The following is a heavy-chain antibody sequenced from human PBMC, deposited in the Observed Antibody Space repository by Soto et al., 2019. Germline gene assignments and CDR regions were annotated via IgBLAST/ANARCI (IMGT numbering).Heavy chain of an antibody. CDR3: ARNRVGDGYNSGDY. J-gene: IGHJ4*02. V-gene: IGHV3-30-3*01. CDR2: ISYDGSNK. Sequence: QVQLVESGGGVVQPGRSLRLSCAASGFTFSSYAMHWVRQAPGKGLEWVAVISYDGSNKYYADSVKGRFTIPRDNSKNTLYLQMNSLRAEDTAVYYCARNRVGDGYNSGDYWGQGPLVTVSS. D-gene: IGHD5-12*01. CDR1: GFTFSSYA.